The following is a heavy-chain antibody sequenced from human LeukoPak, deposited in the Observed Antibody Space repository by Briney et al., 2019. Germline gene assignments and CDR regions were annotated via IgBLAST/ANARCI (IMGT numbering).Heavy chain of an antibody. V-gene: IGHV1-24*01. CDR3: ATVRRGGNYYSSEY. Sequence: ASVTVSFKVSGYTLTELSMHWVRQAPGKGLEWMGGFDPEDGETLYAQKFQGRVTMTEDTSTDTAYMELSSLRSEDTAVYYCATVRRGGNYYSSEYWGQGTLVTVSS. CDR2: FDPEDGET. D-gene: IGHD1-26*01. J-gene: IGHJ4*02. CDR1: GYTLTELS.